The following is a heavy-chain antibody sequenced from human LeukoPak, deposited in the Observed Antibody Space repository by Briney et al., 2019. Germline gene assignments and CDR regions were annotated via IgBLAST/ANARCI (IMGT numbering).Heavy chain of an antibody. CDR3: AKDNRGMVATPFDY. J-gene: IGHJ4*02. CDR2: ISGSGGST. Sequence: GGSPRLSCAASGFTFSSYAMSWVRQAPGKGLEWVSAISGSGGSTYYADSVKGRFTISRDNSKNTLYLQMNSLRAEDTAVYYCAKDNRGMVATPFDYWGQGTLVTVSS. V-gene: IGHV3-23*01. CDR1: GFTFSSYA. D-gene: IGHD5-12*01.